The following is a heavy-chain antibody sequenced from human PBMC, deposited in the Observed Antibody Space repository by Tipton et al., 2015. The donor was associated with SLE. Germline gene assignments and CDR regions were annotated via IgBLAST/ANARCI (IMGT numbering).Heavy chain of an antibody. V-gene: IGHV4-4*02. CDR2: INHSGST. CDR3: AREPVYYYYYMDV. Sequence: TLSLTCVVSGVSISSENWWSWVRQSPGEGLEWIGEINHSGSTNYNPSLKSRVTISVDTSKNQFSLKLNSVTAADTAVYYCAREPVYYYYYMDVWGKGTTVTVSS. CDR1: GVSISSENW. J-gene: IGHJ6*03.